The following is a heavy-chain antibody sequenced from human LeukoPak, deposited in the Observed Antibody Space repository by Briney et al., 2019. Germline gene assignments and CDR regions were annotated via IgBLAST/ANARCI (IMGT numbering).Heavy chain of an antibody. CDR2: IIPIFGTA. Sequence: ASVKVSSEASVGTFSSYAISWVRQAPGQGLEWMGGIIPIFGTANYAQKFQGRVTITADESTSTAYMELSSLRSEDTAVYYCARGDILTGYQSGDDALDIWGQGTMVTVSS. CDR1: VGTFSSYA. D-gene: IGHD3-9*01. V-gene: IGHV1-69*13. CDR3: ARGDILTGYQSGDDALDI. J-gene: IGHJ3*02.